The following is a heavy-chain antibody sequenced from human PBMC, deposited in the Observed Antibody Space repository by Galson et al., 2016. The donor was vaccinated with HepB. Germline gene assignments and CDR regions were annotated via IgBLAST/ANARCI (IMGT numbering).Heavy chain of an antibody. D-gene: IGHD3-9*01. J-gene: IGHJ2*01. CDR2: IGSSPGTV. CDR3: ARDLTPDFDLLTDQFRGWYFDL. V-gene: IGHV3-48*04. CDR1: GFTFTSYS. Sequence: SLRLSCAASGFTFTSYSMNWVRQVPGKGLEWVSYIGSSPGTVYYADSVKGRFTISRDSAKNSLYLQMNSLRAEDTAMYYCARDLTPDFDLLTDQFRGWYFDLWGRGTLVTVSS.